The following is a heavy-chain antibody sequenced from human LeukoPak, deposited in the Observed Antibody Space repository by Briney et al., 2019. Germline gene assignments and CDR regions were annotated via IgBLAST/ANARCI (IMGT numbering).Heavy chain of an antibody. CDR1: RFTFSSYW. V-gene: IGHV3-7*01. CDR2: IKQDGSEK. D-gene: IGHD2-15*01. J-gene: IGHJ4*02. CDR3: ARARRYLGYCSGGSCYGYFDY. Sequence: PGGSLRLSCAASRFTFSSYWMSWVRQAPEKGLEWVANIKQDGSEKYYVDSVKGRFTISRDNAKNSLYLQMNSLRAEDTAVYYCARARRYLGYCSGGSCYGYFDYWGQGTLVTVSS.